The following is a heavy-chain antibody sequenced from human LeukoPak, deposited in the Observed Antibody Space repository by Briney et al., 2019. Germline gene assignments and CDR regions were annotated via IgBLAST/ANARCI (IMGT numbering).Heavy chain of an antibody. V-gene: IGHV1-18*04. CDR3: ARDIDIVVVVAATDY. CDR1: GYTFTSYG. Sequence: ASVKVSCKASGYTFTSYGISWVRQAPGQGLEWMGWISAYNGNTNYAQKLQGGGIMTTDTSTTTAYMELRSLRSDDTAVYYCARDIDIVVVVAATDYWGQGTLVTVSS. CDR2: ISAYNGNT. D-gene: IGHD2-15*01. J-gene: IGHJ4*02.